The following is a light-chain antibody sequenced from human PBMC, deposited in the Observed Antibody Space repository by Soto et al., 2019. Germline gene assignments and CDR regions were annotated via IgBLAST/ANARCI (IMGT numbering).Light chain of an antibody. J-gene: IGKJ1*01. CDR3: QQYNNWPQ. CDR2: GAS. CDR1: QSVSSG. Sequence: DIVMTQSPATLSVSPGERATLSCRASQSVSSGLAWYQQKPGQAPRAPIYGASARATGIPGRFSGSGSGAEFTLTITSLQSEDFALDYCQQYNNWPQFGQGTKVDI. V-gene: IGKV3-15*01.